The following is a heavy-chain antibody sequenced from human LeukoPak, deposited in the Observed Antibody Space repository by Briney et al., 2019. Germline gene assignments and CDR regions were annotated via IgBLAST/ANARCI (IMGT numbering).Heavy chain of an antibody. CDR1: GFTFSSYG. J-gene: IGHJ4*02. CDR2: IRYDGSNK. V-gene: IGHV3-30*02. Sequence: GGSLRLSCAASGFTFSSYGMHRVRQAPGKGLEWVAFIRYDGSNKYYADSVKGRFTISRDNSKNTLYLQMNSLRAEDTAVYYCAKDTSAAMDDAPFDYWGQGTLVTVSS. CDR3: AKDTSAAMDDAPFDY. D-gene: IGHD5-18*01.